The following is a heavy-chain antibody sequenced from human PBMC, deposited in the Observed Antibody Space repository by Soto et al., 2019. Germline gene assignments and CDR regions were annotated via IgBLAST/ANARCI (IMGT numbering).Heavy chain of an antibody. D-gene: IGHD6-19*01. CDR2: IWYDGSNK. J-gene: IGHJ4*02. CDR1: GFTFSSYG. CDR3: ARDSVRNSSGWYPDY. V-gene: IGHV3-33*01. Sequence: GGSLRLSCAASGFTFSSYGMHWVRQAPGKGLEWVAVIWYDGSNKYYADSVKGRFTISRDNSKNTLYLQMNSLRAEDTAVYYCARDSVRNSSGWYPDYWGQGTLVTVSS.